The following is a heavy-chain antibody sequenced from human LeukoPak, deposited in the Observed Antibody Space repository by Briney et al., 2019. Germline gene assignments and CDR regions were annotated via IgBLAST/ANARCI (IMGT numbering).Heavy chain of an antibody. CDR3: ARPRDFWSGYYLDY. Sequence: PGGSLRLSCAASGFTFSSYAMHWVRQAPGKGLEYVSAISSNGGSTYYANSVKGRFTISRDNSKNTLYLQMGSLRAEDMAVYYCARPRDFWSGYYLDYWDQGTLVTVSS. D-gene: IGHD3-3*01. CDR1: GFTFSSYA. J-gene: IGHJ4*02. CDR2: ISSNGGST. V-gene: IGHV3-64*01.